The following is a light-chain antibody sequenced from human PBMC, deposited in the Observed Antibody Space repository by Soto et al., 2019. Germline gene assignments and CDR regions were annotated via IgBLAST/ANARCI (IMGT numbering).Light chain of an antibody. Sequence: QSVLTQPPSASGSPGQSVTISCTGTSSDVGGYNYVSWYQQHPGKAPKLMIYEVSKRPSGVPDRFSGSKSGNTASLTVSGLQAEDEADSYCCSYAGSNNFVVFGGGTKLTVL. CDR1: SSDVGGYNY. CDR3: CSYAGSNNFVV. J-gene: IGLJ2*01. V-gene: IGLV2-8*01. CDR2: EVS.